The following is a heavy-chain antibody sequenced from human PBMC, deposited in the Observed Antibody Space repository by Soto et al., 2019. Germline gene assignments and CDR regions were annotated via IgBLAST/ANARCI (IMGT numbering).Heavy chain of an antibody. J-gene: IGHJ4*02. V-gene: IGHV3-21*01. CDR3: ARVGSPGYCSGGYCPPPDY. D-gene: IGHD2-15*01. CDR1: GFTFSTST. Sequence: GGSLRLSCAASGFTFSTSTMNWVRQASGQGLEWVSSISSSSTYTYYAASVKGRFTISRDNAKNSLYLQMNSLRAGDTAVYYCARVGSPGYCSGGYCPPPDYWGQGTLVTVSS. CDR2: ISSSSTYT.